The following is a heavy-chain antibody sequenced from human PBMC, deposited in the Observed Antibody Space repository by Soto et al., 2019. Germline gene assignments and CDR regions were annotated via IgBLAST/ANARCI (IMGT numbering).Heavy chain of an antibody. V-gene: IGHV1-69*13. CDR1: GGTFSSYA. CDR2: IIPILGTA. Sequence: SVKVSCKASGGTFSSYAISWVRQAPGQGLEWMGGIIPILGTANYAQKFQGRVTITADESTSTAYMELSSLRSEDTAVYYCARGFEYYDILTGYYYYYGMDVWGQGTTVTVSS. J-gene: IGHJ6*02. D-gene: IGHD3-9*01. CDR3: ARGFEYYDILTGYYYYYGMDV.